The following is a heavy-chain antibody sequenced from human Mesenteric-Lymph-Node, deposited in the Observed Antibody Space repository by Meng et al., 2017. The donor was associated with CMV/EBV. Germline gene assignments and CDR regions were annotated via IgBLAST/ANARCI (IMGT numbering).Heavy chain of an antibody. CDR1: GFTFDDYA. V-gene: IGHV3-9*01. CDR2: ISWNSDII. Sequence: SLKISCAASGFTFDDYAMHWVRQAPGKGLEWVSGISWNSDIIGYADSVKGRFTISRDNAKNSLYLQMNSLRVEDTALYYCAKGSSSSCYSTVGYWGQGTLVTVSS. D-gene: IGHD2-2*01. CDR3: AKGSSSSCYSTVGY. J-gene: IGHJ4*02.